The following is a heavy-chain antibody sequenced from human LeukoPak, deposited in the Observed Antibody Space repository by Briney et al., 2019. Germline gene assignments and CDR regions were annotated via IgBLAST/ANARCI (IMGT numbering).Heavy chain of an antibody. CDR2: IYYSGST. J-gene: IGHJ4*02. CDR1: GGSISSGDYY. D-gene: IGHD5-18*01. V-gene: IGHV4-31*03. Sequence: SETLSLTCTVSGGSISSGDYYWSWIRQPPGKGLEWIGYIYYSGSTYYNPSLKSRVTISVDTSKNQFSLKLSSVTAADTAVYYCARLVVDTAMVDYWGQGTLVTVSS. CDR3: ARLVVDTAMVDY.